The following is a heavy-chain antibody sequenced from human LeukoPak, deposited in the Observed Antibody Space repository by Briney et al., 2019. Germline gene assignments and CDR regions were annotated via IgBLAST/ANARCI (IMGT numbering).Heavy chain of an antibody. D-gene: IGHD3-9*01. V-gene: IGHV3-30*02. Sequence: PGGSLRLSCAASGFIFNSYGMHWVRQAPGKGLEWVAFIRYDGSNKYYADSVKGRFTISRDNSKNTLYLQMNSLRAEDTAVYYCAKLSPGYFDWLTVFDYWGQGTLVTVSS. J-gene: IGHJ4*02. CDR1: GFIFNSYG. CDR3: AKLSPGYFDWLTVFDY. CDR2: IRYDGSNK.